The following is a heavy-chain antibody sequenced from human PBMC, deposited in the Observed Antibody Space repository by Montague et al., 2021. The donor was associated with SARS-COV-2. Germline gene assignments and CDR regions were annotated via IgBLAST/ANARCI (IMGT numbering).Heavy chain of an antibody. CDR1: GFTLSRYA. CDR3: ARDRKWLRSGSKPDYYYYYGMDV. D-gene: IGHD5-12*01. V-gene: IGHV3-30*04. CDR2: ISYDGSNQ. J-gene: IGHJ6*02. Sequence: SLRLSCAASGFTLSRYAMHWVRQAPGKGLEWVAVISYDGSNQYYVDSVXGRFTISSTNPKNTLYLQMNSLRPEDTAVYYCARDRKWLRSGSKPDYYYYYGMDVWGQGTTVTVSS.